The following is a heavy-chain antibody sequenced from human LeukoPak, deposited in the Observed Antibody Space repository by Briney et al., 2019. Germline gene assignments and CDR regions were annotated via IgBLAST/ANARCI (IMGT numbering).Heavy chain of an antibody. V-gene: IGHV3-23*01. CDR2: ISGSGGST. Sequence: GGSLRLSCAASGFTFSSYAMSWVRQAPGKGLEWVSAISGSGGSTYYADSVKGRFTISRDNSKNTLYLQMNSLRAEDTAVYYCAKAEGNDPYYDILTRYYGDWGQGTLVTVSS. CDR1: GFTFSSYA. CDR3: AKAEGNDPYYDILTRYYGD. D-gene: IGHD3-9*01. J-gene: IGHJ4*02.